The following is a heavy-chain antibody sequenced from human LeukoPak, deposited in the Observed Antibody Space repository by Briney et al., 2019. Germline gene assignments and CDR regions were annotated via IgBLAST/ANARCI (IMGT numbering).Heavy chain of an antibody. CDR1: GGSFSGYY. V-gene: IGHV4-34*01. D-gene: IGHD3-10*01. CDR2: INHSGST. J-gene: IGHJ3*02. Sequence: SETLSLTCAVYGGSFSGYYWSWILQPPGKGLEWIGEINHSGSTNYNPSLKSRVTISVDTSKNQFSLKLSSVTAADTAVYYCARGRGGSGSSDAFDIWGQGTMVTVSS. CDR3: ARGRGGSGSSDAFDI.